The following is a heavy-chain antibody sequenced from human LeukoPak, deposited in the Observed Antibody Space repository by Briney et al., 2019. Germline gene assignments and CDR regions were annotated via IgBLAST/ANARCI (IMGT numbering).Heavy chain of an antibody. Sequence: GGSLRLSCAASGFTFSSYAMSWVRQAPGKGLEWVSAISGSGGSTYYADSVKGRFTISRDNSKNTLYLQMNSLRAEDTAVYYCAKMIVGATRRLHDAFDIWGQGTMVTVSS. J-gene: IGHJ3*02. CDR3: AKMIVGATRRLHDAFDI. D-gene: IGHD1-26*01. V-gene: IGHV3-23*01. CDR1: GFTFSSYA. CDR2: ISGSGGST.